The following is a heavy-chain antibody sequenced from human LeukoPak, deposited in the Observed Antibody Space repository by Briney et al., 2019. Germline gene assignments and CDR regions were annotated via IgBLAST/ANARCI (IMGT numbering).Heavy chain of an antibody. J-gene: IGHJ6*03. CDR2: FSFNGEST. CDR1: GFTVSSNS. V-gene: IGHV3-23*01. Sequence: GGSLRLSCTVSGFTVSSNSMSWVRQAPGKGLEWVSSFSFNGESTYYADSAKGRFTISRDNSKNTLYLQMNSLRAEDTAVYYCAKGGYSNGRYYYYYMDVWGEGTTVTVSS. D-gene: IGHD5-18*01. CDR3: AKGGYSNGRYYYYYMDV.